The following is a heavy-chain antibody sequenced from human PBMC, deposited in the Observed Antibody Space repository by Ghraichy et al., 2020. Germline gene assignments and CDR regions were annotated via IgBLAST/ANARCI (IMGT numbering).Heavy chain of an antibody. D-gene: IGHD6-19*01. Sequence: GSLRLSCAASEFSLSDYEMSWVRQAPGKGLEWISYISSGGTTMFYADSVKGRFTISRDNAKNSLYLQMNSLRADDTAVYYCVRDSSGLGDLLDVWGQGTTVTVSS. V-gene: IGHV3-48*03. J-gene: IGHJ6*02. CDR2: ISSGGTTM. CDR3: VRDSSGLGDLLDV. CDR1: EFSLSDYE.